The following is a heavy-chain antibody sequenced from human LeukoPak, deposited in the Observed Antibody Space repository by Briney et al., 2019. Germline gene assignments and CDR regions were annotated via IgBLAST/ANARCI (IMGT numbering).Heavy chain of an antibody. Sequence: SQTLSLTCTVSGGSISSGSYYWSWIRQPAGKGLEWIGRIYTSGSTNYNPSLKSRVTISVDTSKNQFSLKLSSVTAADTAVHYCARDGSGWGNGFGGLDYWGQGTLVTVSS. CDR2: IYTSGST. V-gene: IGHV4-61*02. J-gene: IGHJ4*02. CDR1: GGSISSGSYY. D-gene: IGHD6-19*01. CDR3: ARDGSGWGNGFGGLDY.